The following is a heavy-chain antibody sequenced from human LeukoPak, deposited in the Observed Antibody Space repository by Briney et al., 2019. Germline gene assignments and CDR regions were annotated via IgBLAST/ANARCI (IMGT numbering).Heavy chain of an antibody. CDR1: GFTFSNYA. CDR3: ATGDSSGYYLGSIDY. V-gene: IGHV3-23*01. J-gene: IGHJ4*02. D-gene: IGHD3-22*01. CDR2: ISGSGGST. Sequence: QPGGFLRLSCAASGFTFSNYAMSWVRQAPGKGLEWVSVISGSGGSTYYADSVKGRFTISRDNPKNTLYLQMNSLGAEDTAVYYCATGDSSGYYLGSIDYWGQGTLVTVSS.